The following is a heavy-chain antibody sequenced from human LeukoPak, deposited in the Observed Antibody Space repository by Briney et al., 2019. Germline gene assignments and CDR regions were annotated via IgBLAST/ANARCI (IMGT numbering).Heavy chain of an antibody. CDR3: ASRAIAVANA. J-gene: IGHJ4*02. CDR2: ISYDGSSK. D-gene: IGHD6-19*01. V-gene: IGHV3-30*03. CDR1: GFTFSSYG. Sequence: GGSLGLSCAASGFTFSSYGMHWVRQAPGKGLEWVAVISYDGSSKYYADSVKGRFTISRDNSKNTLYLQMNSLRAEDTAVYYCASRAIAVANARGQGTLVTVSS.